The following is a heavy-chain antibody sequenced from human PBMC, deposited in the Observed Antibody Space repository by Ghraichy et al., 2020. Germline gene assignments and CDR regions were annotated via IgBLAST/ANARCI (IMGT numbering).Heavy chain of an antibody. J-gene: IGHJ4*02. D-gene: IGHD2-2*02. CDR1: GFTFSSYA. CDR2: ISGSGGST. Sequence: GGSLRLSCAASGFTFSSYAMSWVRQAPGKGLEWVSAISGSGGSTYYADSVQGRFSISRDNSKNTLYLQMSSLRAEDTAIYYCAKGYCTTTSCYRSFDRWGQGTLVTVSS. CDR3: AKGYCTTTSCYRSFDR. V-gene: IGHV3-23*01.